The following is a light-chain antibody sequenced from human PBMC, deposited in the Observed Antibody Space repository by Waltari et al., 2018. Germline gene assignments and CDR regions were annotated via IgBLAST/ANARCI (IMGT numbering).Light chain of an antibody. CDR1: GTDSGGYNY. CDR3: CSDGGSYTWL. V-gene: IGLV2-11*01. J-gene: IGLJ2*01. Sequence: QSALTPPRSVSGYPGQSVTISSTGTGTDSGGYNYVSWYQQHPGNAPKLMIYDVKKRALGVRDRFSGSKAGNTASLTVSGLQDEDEADYYCSDGGSYTWLFGGGTKLTVL. CDR2: DVK.